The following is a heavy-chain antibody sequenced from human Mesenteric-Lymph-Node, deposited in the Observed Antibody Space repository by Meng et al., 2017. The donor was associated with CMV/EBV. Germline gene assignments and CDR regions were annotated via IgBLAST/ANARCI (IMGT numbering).Heavy chain of an antibody. D-gene: IGHD1-26*01. CDR2: INTNSGGT. CDR1: AYTFTHYY. V-gene: IGHV1-2*02. J-gene: IGHJ5*02. CDR3: ARGVGPVDPRFDP. Sequence: ASVKVSCKASAYTFTHYYIHWVRQAPGQGPEWMGWINTNSGGTKYSQKFQGRITMTRDTSITTAYMDLSGLTSDDTALYFCARGVGPVDPRFDPWGQGTLVTVSS.